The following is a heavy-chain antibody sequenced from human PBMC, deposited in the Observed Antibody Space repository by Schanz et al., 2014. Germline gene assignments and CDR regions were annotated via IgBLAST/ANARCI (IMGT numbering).Heavy chain of an antibody. D-gene: IGHD1-26*01. V-gene: IGHV1-46*01. CDR3: ARGFLASGGKTFDC. CDR1: GYTFISYF. Sequence: QVQLVQSGAEVKKPGASVKVSCKASGYTFISYFIHWVRQAPGQGLEWMGIINPSGGSTNYAQQFLGRLTMTRDTSTNTVYMNLSSLTSADTAVYYCARGFLASGGKTFDCWGQGTLVTVSS. CDR2: INPSGGST. J-gene: IGHJ4*02.